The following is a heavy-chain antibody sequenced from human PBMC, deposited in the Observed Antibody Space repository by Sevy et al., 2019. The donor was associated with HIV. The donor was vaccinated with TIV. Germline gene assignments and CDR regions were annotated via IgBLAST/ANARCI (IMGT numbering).Heavy chain of an antibody. V-gene: IGHV3-21*01. Sequence: GGSLRLSCAASGFTFSSYSMNWVRQAPGKGLEWVSSISSSSSYRYYADSVKGRFTISRDNAKTSLFLQMNSLRAEDTAVYYCARGYSNYLIDYSGQGTLVTVSS. CDR3: ARGYSNYLIDY. CDR2: ISSSSSYR. CDR1: GFTFSSYS. D-gene: IGHD4-4*01. J-gene: IGHJ4*02.